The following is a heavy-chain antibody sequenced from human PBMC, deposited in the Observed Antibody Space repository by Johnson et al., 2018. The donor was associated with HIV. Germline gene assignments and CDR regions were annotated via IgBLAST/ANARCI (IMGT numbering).Heavy chain of an antibody. CDR3: ARGDCSSTSCPRNAFDI. J-gene: IGHJ3*02. CDR2: INWRGDST. D-gene: IGHD2-2*01. CDR1: GFTFSSYA. V-gene: IGHV3-20*04. Sequence: VQLVESGGGVVQPGRSLRLSCAASGFTFSSYAMHWVRQAPGKGLEWVSGINWRGDSTGYADSVKGRFTLSRDNAKSSLYLRMNSLRAEDTAVYYCARGDCSSTSCPRNAFDIWGQGTMVTVSS.